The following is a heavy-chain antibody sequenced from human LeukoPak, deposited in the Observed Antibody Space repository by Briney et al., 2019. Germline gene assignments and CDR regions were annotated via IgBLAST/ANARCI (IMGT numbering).Heavy chain of an antibody. J-gene: IGHJ6*04. D-gene: IGHD2-15*01. CDR2: IRSNAYGGTT. CDR3: TRDCLGYCHPYCYYGMDV. Sequence: GGSLRLSCTASGFTFGDYAMSWVRQAPGKGLEWVGFIRSNAYGGTTEYAASVKGRFTISRDDSKSIAYLQMNSLKTEDTALYYCTRDCLGYCHPYCYYGMDVWGKGTTVTVSS. CDR1: GFTFGDYA. V-gene: IGHV3-49*04.